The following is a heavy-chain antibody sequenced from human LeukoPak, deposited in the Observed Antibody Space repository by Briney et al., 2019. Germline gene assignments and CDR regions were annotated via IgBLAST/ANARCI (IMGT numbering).Heavy chain of an antibody. Sequence: PGGSLRLSCAASGFTFSTYGMHWVRQAPGKGLEWVSFIRYVGINKYYADSVKGRCAISRDNSKNTLYLQVNSLRVEDTAIYYCARGLFLSGYLDAFDMWGQGTVVSVSS. D-gene: IGHD3-3*01. J-gene: IGHJ3*02. CDR3: ARGLFLSGYLDAFDM. CDR1: GFTFSTYG. CDR2: IRYVGINK. V-gene: IGHV3-30*02.